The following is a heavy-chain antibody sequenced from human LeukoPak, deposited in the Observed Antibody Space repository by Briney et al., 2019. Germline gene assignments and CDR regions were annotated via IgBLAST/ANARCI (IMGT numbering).Heavy chain of an antibody. Sequence: PSETLSLTCIVSGVSIDKHYWSWIRQSPGKRLEWIGCISDSGSTNYNSSLKSRVSISGDTSKNQFSLKLTSVTAADTAVYFCARDLMVTTSGVEFYYYGMDVWGQGTSVTVSS. CDR1: GVSIDKHY. V-gene: IGHV4-59*11. CDR3: ARDLMVTTSGVEFYYYGMDV. CDR2: ISDSGST. J-gene: IGHJ6*02. D-gene: IGHD1-1*01.